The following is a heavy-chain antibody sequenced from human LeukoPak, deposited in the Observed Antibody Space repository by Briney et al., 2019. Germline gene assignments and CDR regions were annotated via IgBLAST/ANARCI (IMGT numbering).Heavy chain of an antibody. D-gene: IGHD2-2*01. Sequence: GGSLRLSCAASGFTFSSYSMNWVRQAPGKGLEWVSYISSSGSTIYYADSVKGRFTISRDNAKNSLYLQMNSLRAEDTAVYYCARGGLGGPIVVVPAAFDYWGQGTLVTVSS. CDR3: ARGGLGGPIVVVPAAFDY. CDR2: ISSSGSTI. J-gene: IGHJ4*02. CDR1: GFTFSSYS. V-gene: IGHV3-48*04.